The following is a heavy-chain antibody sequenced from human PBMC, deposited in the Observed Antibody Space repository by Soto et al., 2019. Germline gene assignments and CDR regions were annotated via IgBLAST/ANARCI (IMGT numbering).Heavy chain of an antibody. CDR1: GFTFSSYV. D-gene: IGHD2-2*01. CDR2: ISYDGSNK. J-gene: IGHJ6*02. Sequence: GGSLRLSCAASGFTFSSYVMHWVRQAPGKGLGWVAVISYDGSNKYYADSVKGRFTISRDNSKNTLYLQMNSLRAEDTAVYYCAKDLYCSSTSCYFYYYYYGMDVWGQGTTVTVS. CDR3: AKDLYCSSTSCYFYYYYYGMDV. V-gene: IGHV3-30*18.